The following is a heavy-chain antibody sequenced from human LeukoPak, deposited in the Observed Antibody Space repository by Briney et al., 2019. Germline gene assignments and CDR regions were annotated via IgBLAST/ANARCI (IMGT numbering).Heavy chain of an antibody. Sequence: PSETLSLTCAVYGGSFSGHYWTWIRQPPGQGLEWIGEINHNGITNYNPSLKSRVTISAYTSKNQFSLELRSVTAADTAVYYCARSVSGGLECDSWAQGSLVTVSS. J-gene: IGHJ4*02. CDR1: GGSFSGHY. CDR2: INHNGIT. D-gene: IGHD3-16*01. CDR3: ARSVSGGLECDS. V-gene: IGHV4-34*01.